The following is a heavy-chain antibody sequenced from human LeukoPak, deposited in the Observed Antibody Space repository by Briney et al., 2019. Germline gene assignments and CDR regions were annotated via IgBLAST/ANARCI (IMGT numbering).Heavy chain of an antibody. CDR1: GGSISSSSAY. J-gene: IGHJ4*02. V-gene: IGHV4-39*01. CDR3: VSPRGFSYGYFDY. CDR2: IYYSKNT. D-gene: IGHD5-18*01. Sequence: PSETLSLTCTVSGGSISSSSAYWGWIRQPPGKVLEWSGSIYYSKNTYYNPSLNSRVAISADTSKNQFSLTLGSVSATDPAVYYCVSPRGFSYGYFDYWGQGTLVTVSS.